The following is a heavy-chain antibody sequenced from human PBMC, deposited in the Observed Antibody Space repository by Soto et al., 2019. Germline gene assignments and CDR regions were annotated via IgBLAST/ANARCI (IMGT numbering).Heavy chain of an antibody. D-gene: IGHD3-9*01. CDR3: ARVERWYDILTGVGEKHFDY. V-gene: IGHV3-21*01. Sequence: EVQLVESGGGLVKPGGSLRLSCAASGFTFSSYSMNWVRQAPGKGLEWVSSISSSSSYIYYADSVKGRFTISRDNAKNSLYLQMNSLRAEDTAMYYCARVERWYDILTGVGEKHFDYWGQGTLVTVSS. J-gene: IGHJ4*02. CDR1: GFTFSSYS. CDR2: ISSSSSYI.